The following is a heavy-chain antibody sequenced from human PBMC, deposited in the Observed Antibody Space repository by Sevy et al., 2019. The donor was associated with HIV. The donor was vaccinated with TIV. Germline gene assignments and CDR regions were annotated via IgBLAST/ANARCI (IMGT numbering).Heavy chain of an antibody. Sequence: GGSLRLSCAASGFTFSSYAMSWVRQAPGKGLEWVSAISGSGGSTYYADSVKGRLTISRDNSKNTLYLQMNSLRAEDKAVYYYAKDAGVPAARGTVRFYYYYMDVWGKGTTVTVSS. CDR3: AKDAGVPAARGTVRFYYYYMDV. CDR1: GFTFSSYA. D-gene: IGHD2-2*01. V-gene: IGHV3-23*01. CDR2: ISGSGGST. J-gene: IGHJ6*03.